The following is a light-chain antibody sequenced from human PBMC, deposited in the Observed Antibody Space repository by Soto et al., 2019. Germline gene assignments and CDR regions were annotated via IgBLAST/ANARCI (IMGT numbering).Light chain of an antibody. CDR3: SSFTTSTTWV. J-gene: IGLJ3*02. CDR1: NSDVGTYNY. Sequence: QSALTQPASVSGSPGQSITISCTGTNSDVGTYNYVSWYQQHPGKAPKLMIHEVSDRPSGVSNRLSGSKSGNTASLTISGLQAEDEADYYCSSFTTSTTWVFGGGTKVTVL. CDR2: EVS. V-gene: IGLV2-14*01.